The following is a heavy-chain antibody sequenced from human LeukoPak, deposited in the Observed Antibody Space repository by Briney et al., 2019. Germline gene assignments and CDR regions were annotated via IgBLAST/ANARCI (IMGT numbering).Heavy chain of an antibody. Sequence: PGGSLRLSCAASGFTFGNYAMNWVRQAPGKGLEWVSSITLSGTYMFYEDSVKGRFTISRDNAKNSLFLQMNSLRAEDTAVYYCARYISGSHYRGVYWGQGTLVTVSS. CDR1: GFTFGNYA. J-gene: IGHJ4*02. CDR3: ARYISGSHYRGVY. D-gene: IGHD1-26*01. CDR2: ITLSGTYM. V-gene: IGHV3-21*01.